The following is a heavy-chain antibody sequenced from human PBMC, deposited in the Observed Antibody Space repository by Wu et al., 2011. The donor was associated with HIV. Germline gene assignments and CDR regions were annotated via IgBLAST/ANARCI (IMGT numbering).Heavy chain of an antibody. CDR2: VDPEDGET. CDR1: GYTFTNYY. V-gene: IGHV1-69-2*01. Sequence: EVQLVQSGAEVKKPGATGKISCKVSGYTFTNYYMHWVQQAPGKGLEWMGLVDPEDGETIYAEKFQGRVTITADTSTDTAYMELSSLRSEDTGLYYCATLVWELKHLRMDVWGQGTTVTVSS. D-gene: IGHD3-10*01. CDR3: ATLVWELKHLRMDV. J-gene: IGHJ6*02.